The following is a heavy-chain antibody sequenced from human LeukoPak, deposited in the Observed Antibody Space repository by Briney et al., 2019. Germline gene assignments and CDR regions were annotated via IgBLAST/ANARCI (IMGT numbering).Heavy chain of an antibody. CDR1: GFTFSSYG. CDR2: IKQDGSEK. CDR3: AREHGRSRWFDP. Sequence: PGRSLRLSCAASGFTFSSYGMHWVRQAPGKGLEWVANIKQDGSEKYYVDSVKGRFTISRDNAKNSLYLQMNSLRAEDTAVYYCAREHGRSRWFDPWGQGTLVTVSS. J-gene: IGHJ5*02. V-gene: IGHV3-7*01.